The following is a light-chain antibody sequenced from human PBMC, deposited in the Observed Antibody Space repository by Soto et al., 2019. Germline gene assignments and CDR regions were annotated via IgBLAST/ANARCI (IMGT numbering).Light chain of an antibody. Sequence: QSALTQPPSASGSPGQSVTVSCTGTSNDVGRYNYVSWYQQHQGKVPKLIIYEVTKRPSGVPNRFSGSKSGNTASLTVSGLQAEDEADYYYSSYACRNTLGVFGTGTKLTVL. J-gene: IGLJ1*01. CDR1: SNDVGRYNY. V-gene: IGLV2-8*01. CDR3: SSYACRNTLGV. CDR2: EVT.